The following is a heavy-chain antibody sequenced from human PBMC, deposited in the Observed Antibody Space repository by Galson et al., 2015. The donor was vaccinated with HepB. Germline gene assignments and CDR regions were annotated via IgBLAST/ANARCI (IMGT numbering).Heavy chain of an antibody. CDR3: ARDGNGDYPFDY. CDR2: IIPILRTA. D-gene: IGHD4-17*01. V-gene: IGHV1-69*01. Sequence: KVSCKASVGTFSTYAISWVRQAPGQGLEWMGGIIPILRTANYAQKFQGRVTITADEFTSTAYMELSSLRSEDTAVYYCARDGNGDYPFDYWGQGTLVTVSS. CDR1: VGTFSTYA. J-gene: IGHJ4*02.